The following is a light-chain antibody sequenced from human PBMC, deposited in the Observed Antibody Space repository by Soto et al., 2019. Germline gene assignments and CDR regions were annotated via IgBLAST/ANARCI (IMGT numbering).Light chain of an antibody. V-gene: IGKV3-11*01. CDR2: DAS. CDR3: HQRITWPYT. J-gene: IGKJ2*01. Sequence: EIVLTQSPATLSLSPGERATLSCRASQSVSNFLTWYQQKPDQAPRLLIYDASNRATGIPARFSGSGSGTDFTLTISSLEPEDFALYYCHQRITWPYTFGQGTKLEIK. CDR1: QSVSNF.